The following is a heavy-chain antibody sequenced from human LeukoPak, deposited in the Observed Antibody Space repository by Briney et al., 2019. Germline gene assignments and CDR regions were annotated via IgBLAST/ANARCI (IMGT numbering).Heavy chain of an antibody. D-gene: IGHD4-17*01. CDR1: GYTFTGYY. CDR2: INPNSGGT. V-gene: IGHV1-2*02. J-gene: IGHJ4*02. CDR3: AREMTTVTYYFDY. Sequence: ASVKVSCKASGYTFTGYYMHWVRQAPGQGLEWMGWINPNSGGTNYAQKFQGRVTMTRDTSISTAYTELSRLRSDDTAVYYCAREMTTVTYYFDYWGQGTLVTVSS.